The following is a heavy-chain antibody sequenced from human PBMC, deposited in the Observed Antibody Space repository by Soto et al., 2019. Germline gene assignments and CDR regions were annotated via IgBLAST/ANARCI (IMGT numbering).Heavy chain of an antibody. V-gene: IGHV5-51*01. CDR1: GYSFTSYW. CDR2: IYPGDSDT. J-gene: IGHJ6*02. CDR3: ARRHCSSTSCLSWADV. D-gene: IGHD2-2*01. Sequence: RGASLKISCKGSGYSFTSYWIGWVRQMPGKGLEWMGIIYPGDSDTRYSPSFQGQVTISADKSISTAYLQWSSLKASDTAMYYCARRHCSSTSCLSWADVWGQGTTVTVSS.